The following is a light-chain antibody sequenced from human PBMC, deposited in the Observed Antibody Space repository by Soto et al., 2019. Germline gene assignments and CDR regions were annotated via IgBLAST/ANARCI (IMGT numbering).Light chain of an antibody. Sequence: LTQPASVSGSPGQSITISCTGSTSDVGAYNYVSWYKHHPGQAPQLMIYEVSNRPSGVSNRFSGSKSGNTASLTISGLQADDEGDYYCSSKTSSSSPFVFGTGTKVTVL. J-gene: IGLJ1*01. V-gene: IGLV2-14*01. CDR3: SSKTSSSSPFV. CDR1: TSDVGAYNY. CDR2: EVS.